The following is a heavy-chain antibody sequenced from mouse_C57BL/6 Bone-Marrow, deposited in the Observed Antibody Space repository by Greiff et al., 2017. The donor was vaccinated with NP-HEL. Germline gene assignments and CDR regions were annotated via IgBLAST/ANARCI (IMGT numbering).Heavy chain of an antibody. Sequence: VQLQQSGPELVKPGASVKIPCKASGYIFTDYNMDWVKQSHGKSLEWIGDINPNNGGTIYNQKFKGKATLTVDKSSSTAYMELRSLTSEDTAVYYCARRRNFPFAYWGQGTLVTVSA. J-gene: IGHJ3*01. CDR1: GYIFTDYN. CDR2: INPNNGGT. V-gene: IGHV1-18*01. CDR3: ARRRNFPFAY.